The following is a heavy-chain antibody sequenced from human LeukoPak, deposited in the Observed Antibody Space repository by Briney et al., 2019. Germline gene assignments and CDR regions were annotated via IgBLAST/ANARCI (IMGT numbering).Heavy chain of an antibody. D-gene: IGHD1-14*01. J-gene: IGHJ5*02. Sequence: GRSLRLSCAASGFTFSSYGMHWVRQAPGKGMEWVAVIWYDGSNKYYADSLNFLFTISRDNSNNTLYLQMNSLRADDTAVYYCARDWLDHLDPWGQGTLVTVSS. CDR2: IWYDGSNK. CDR1: GFTFSSYG. CDR3: ARDWLDHLDP. V-gene: IGHV3-33*01.